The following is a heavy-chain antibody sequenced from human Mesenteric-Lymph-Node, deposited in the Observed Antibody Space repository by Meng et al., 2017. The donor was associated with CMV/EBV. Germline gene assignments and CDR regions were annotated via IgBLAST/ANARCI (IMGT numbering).Heavy chain of an antibody. V-gene: IGHV3-30*04. D-gene: IGHD6-19*01. CDR3: ARYSGWYALDY. CDR1: GFTFSNCA. J-gene: IGHJ4*02. CDR2: IPSDGRSK. Sequence: SCAASGFTFSNCALHWVRQAPGKGLEWVAVIPSDGRSKYNADSVKGRFTISRDNSKNTLYLQMDSLSAEDTAVYYCARYSGWYALDYWGQGALVTVSS.